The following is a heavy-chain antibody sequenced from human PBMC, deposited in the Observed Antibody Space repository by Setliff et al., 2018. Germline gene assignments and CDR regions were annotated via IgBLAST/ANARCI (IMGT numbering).Heavy chain of an antibody. CDR2: IYHSGSS. CDR3: VRHLWGRWMAASSDYFDY. V-gene: IGHV4-39*07. J-gene: IGHJ4*02. Sequence: PSETLSLTCTVSGGSISSMSYYWGWIRQPPGKGLEWIGSIYHSGSSYYNSSLRSRVTISVDTSKNQFSLILRSVTAADTAVYYCVRHLWGRWMAASSDYFDYWGQGSLVTVSS. D-gene: IGHD3-3*02. CDR1: GGSISSMSYY.